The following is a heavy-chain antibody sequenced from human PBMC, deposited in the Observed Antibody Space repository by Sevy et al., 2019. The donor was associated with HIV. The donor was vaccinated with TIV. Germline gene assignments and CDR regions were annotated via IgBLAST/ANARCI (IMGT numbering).Heavy chain of an antibody. CDR1: GFTFSDYY. CDR3: ASYMVRGVEDGDYYYGMDV. CDR2: ISSSGSTI. J-gene: IGHJ6*02. Sequence: GGSLRLSCAASGFTFSDYYMSWIRQAPGKGLEWVSYISSSGSTIYYADSVKGRFTISRDNAKNSLYLQMNSLRAEETAVYYCASYMVRGVEDGDYYYGMDVWGQGTTVTVSS. D-gene: IGHD3-10*01. V-gene: IGHV3-11*01.